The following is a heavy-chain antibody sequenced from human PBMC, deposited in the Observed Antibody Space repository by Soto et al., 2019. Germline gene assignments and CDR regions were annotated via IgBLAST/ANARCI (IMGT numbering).Heavy chain of an antibody. D-gene: IGHD3-22*01. CDR2: IRSKANSYAT. CDR1: GFTFSGSA. Sequence: EVQLVESGGGLVQPGGSLKLSCAASGFTFSGSAMHWVLQASGKGLEWVGRIRSKANSYATAYAASVKGRFTISRDDSKKTAYLQTNSLKTEDTAVYYCHTDYYDSSGRYYFDYWGQGTLVTVSS. CDR3: HTDYYDSSGRYYFDY. J-gene: IGHJ4*02. V-gene: IGHV3-73*02.